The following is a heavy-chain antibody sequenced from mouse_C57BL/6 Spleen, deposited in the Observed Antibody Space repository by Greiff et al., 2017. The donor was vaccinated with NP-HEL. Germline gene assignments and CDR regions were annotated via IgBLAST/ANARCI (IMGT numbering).Heavy chain of an antibody. D-gene: IGHD1-1*01. Sequence: DVMLVESGGGLVKPGGSLKLSCAASGFTFSSYTMSWVRQTPEKRLEWVATISGGGGNTYYPDSVKGRFTISRDNAKNTLYLQMSSLRSEDTALYYCAPHYYGSSPFGYWGQGTTLTVSS. J-gene: IGHJ2*01. CDR1: GFTFSSYT. CDR3: APHYYGSSPFGY. CDR2: ISGGGGNT. V-gene: IGHV5-9*01.